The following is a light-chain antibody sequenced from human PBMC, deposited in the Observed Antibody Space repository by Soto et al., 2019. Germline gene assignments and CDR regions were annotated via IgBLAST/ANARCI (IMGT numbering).Light chain of an antibody. CDR1: QSVRSNF. Sequence: EIVLTRSPGTLSLSPGERATLSCRASQSVRSNFLAWYQQKPGQAPRLLIYGASNRATGIPDRFSGSGSGTDFTLTITRLEPEDFAMYYCQRYDSFRTFGQGTKVDIK. J-gene: IGKJ1*01. CDR3: QRYDSFRT. CDR2: GAS. V-gene: IGKV3-20*01.